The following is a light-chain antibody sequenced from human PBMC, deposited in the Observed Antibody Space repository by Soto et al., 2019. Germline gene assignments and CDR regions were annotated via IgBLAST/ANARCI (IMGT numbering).Light chain of an antibody. V-gene: IGKV2D-29*02. CDR1: QSLLHITGETF. J-gene: IGKJ5*01. CDR2: EVS. Sequence: DVVMTQTQLSLSVTPGQPASISCKSSQSLLHITGETFLFWYLQKPGQSPQLLIYEVSTRVSGVPDRFSGSGSATDFTLEISRVETDDVGIYYCMQSTQLPPTFGQGTRLEIK. CDR3: MQSTQLPPT.